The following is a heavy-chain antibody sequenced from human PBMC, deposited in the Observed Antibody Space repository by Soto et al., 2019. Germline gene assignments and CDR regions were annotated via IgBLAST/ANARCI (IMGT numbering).Heavy chain of an antibody. V-gene: IGHV1-69*02. Sequence: QVQPVQSGAEVKKPGSSVKVSCKASGGTFSSYTISWVRQAPGQGLEWMGRIIPILGIANYAQKFQGRVTITADKSTSTAYMELSSLRSEDTAVYYCARGSVVVAASSFDYWGQGTLVTVSS. CDR2: IIPILGIA. D-gene: IGHD2-15*01. CDR3: ARGSVVVAASSFDY. CDR1: GGTFSSYT. J-gene: IGHJ4*02.